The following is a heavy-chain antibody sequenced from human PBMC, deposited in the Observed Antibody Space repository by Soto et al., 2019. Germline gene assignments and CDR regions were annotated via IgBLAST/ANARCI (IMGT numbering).Heavy chain of an antibody. CDR1: GDSISSGGYS. CDR2: IYHSGST. D-gene: IGHD2-15*01. V-gene: IGHV4-30-2*01. CDR3: ARGQVVAAQH. J-gene: IGHJ4*02. Sequence: SDTLSLTCAVSGDSISSGGYSWSWIRQPPGKGLEWIGYIYHSGSTYYNPSLKSRVTISVDRSKNQFSLKLSSVTAADTAVYYCARGQVVAAQHWGQGTLVTVS.